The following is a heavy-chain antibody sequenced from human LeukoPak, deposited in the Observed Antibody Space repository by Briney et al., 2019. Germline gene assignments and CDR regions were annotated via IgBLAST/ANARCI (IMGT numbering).Heavy chain of an antibody. CDR1: GFTFSSYS. D-gene: IGHD3-10*01. V-gene: IGHV3-48*01. Sequence: GGSLRLSCAASGFTFSSYSMNWVRQAPGKGLEWVSYISSSSSTIYYADSVKGRFTISRDNAKNSLYLQMNSLRAEDTAVHYCARDVYGSGKNWFDPWGQGTLVTVSS. J-gene: IGHJ5*02. CDR2: ISSSSSTI. CDR3: ARDVYGSGKNWFDP.